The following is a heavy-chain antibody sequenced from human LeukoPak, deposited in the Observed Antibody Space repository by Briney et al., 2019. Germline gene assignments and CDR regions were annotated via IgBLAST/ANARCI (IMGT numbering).Heavy chain of an antibody. CDR2: IKSKTDGGTT. D-gene: IGHD3-10*01. Sequence: GSLRLSCAASGFTFSNAWMSWVRQAPGKGREWGGRIKSKTDGGTTDYAAPVKGRFTISRDESKNTLYLQMNSLKTEDTAVYYCTTAPLGGPYYGMDVWGQGTTVTVSS. J-gene: IGHJ6*02. CDR3: TTAPLGGPYYGMDV. V-gene: IGHV3-15*01. CDR1: GFTFSNAW.